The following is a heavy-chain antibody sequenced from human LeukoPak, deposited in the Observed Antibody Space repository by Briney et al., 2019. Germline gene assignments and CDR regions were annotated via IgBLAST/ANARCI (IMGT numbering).Heavy chain of an antibody. Sequence: SETLSLTCTVSGGSISIYYWSWVRQPPGKGLEWIGYIYNSGSTIYNPSLKSRATISVDTSKNQFSLKLSSVTAADTAVYFCARKTIMITFGGVPDWGQGTLVTVSS. J-gene: IGHJ4*02. CDR1: GGSISIYY. D-gene: IGHD3-16*01. V-gene: IGHV4-59*12. CDR3: ARKTIMITFGGVPD. CDR2: IYNSGST.